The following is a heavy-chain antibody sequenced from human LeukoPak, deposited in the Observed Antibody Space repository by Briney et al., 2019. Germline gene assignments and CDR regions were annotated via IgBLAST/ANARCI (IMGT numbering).Heavy chain of an antibody. CDR2: TYYRSKWYN. CDR3: ARGTPFVY. Sequence: SQTLSLTCAISGDSVSSNSSGWNWIRQSPSRGLEWLGRTYYRSKWYNDYAVSVKGRITIIPDTSKNQISLQLNSVTPEDTAVYYCARGTPFVYWDRGTLVTVSS. J-gene: IGHJ4*02. D-gene: IGHD4-23*01. V-gene: IGHV6-1*01. CDR1: GDSVSSNSSG.